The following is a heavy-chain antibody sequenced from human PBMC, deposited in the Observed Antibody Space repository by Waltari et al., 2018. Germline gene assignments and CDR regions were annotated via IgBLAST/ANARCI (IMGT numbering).Heavy chain of an antibody. CDR2: FDPEDGET. CDR3: ATEVGGSGPYYYGMDV. Sequence: QVQLVQSGAEVKKPGASVKVSCKVSGYTLTELSMHWVRQAPGKGLGWMGGFDPEDGETIAAKKFQGRVTMTEDTSTDTAYMELSSLRSEDTAVYYCATEVGGSGPYYYGMDVWGQGTTVTVSS. J-gene: IGHJ6*02. D-gene: IGHD3-10*01. V-gene: IGHV1-24*01. CDR1: GYTLTELS.